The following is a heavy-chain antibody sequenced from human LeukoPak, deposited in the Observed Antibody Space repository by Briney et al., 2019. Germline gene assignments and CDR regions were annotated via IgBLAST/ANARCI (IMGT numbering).Heavy chain of an antibody. D-gene: IGHD6-25*01. CDR3: ARATAAPSSYFFDH. CDR2: IYYNGNT. J-gene: IGHJ4*02. Sequence: SETLSLTCSVSGGSIRSSNSFWGWIRQPPGERLEWIATIYYNGNTYYNPSLRSRVTISVDTSTNQFSLKLNSVIAADTAVYYCARATAAPSSYFFDHWGQGTLVTVSS. V-gene: IGHV4-39*07. CDR1: GGSIRSSNSF.